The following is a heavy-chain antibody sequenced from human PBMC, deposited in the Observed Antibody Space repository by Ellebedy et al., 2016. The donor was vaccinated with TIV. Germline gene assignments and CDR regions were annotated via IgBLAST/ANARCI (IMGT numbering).Heavy chain of an antibody. Sequence: SVKVSXKASRGTFSSYAISWVRQAPGQGLEWMGGIIPIFGTANYAQKFQGRVTITADESTSTAYMELSSLRSEDTAVYYCASSIVVVVAAQNYYYYGMDVWGQGTTVTVSS. CDR3: ASSIVVVVAAQNYYYYGMDV. J-gene: IGHJ6*02. V-gene: IGHV1-69*13. D-gene: IGHD2-15*01. CDR2: IIPIFGTA. CDR1: RGTFSSYA.